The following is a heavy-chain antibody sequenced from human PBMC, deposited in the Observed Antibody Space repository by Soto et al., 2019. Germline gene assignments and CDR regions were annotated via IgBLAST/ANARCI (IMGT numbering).Heavy chain of an antibody. J-gene: IGHJ3*02. Sequence: GGSLRLSCAASGFTLSRHTMNWVRQAPGKGLEWVSFIGSRTSDIYYADSVKGRLTISRDNAKNSLCLDLTRLRAEDTAVYFCVRDYYDTSGYPNTFDMWGQGTMVTVSS. CDR1: GFTLSRHT. V-gene: IGHV3-21*01. D-gene: IGHD3-22*01. CDR3: VRDYYDTSGYPNTFDM. CDR2: IGSRTSDI.